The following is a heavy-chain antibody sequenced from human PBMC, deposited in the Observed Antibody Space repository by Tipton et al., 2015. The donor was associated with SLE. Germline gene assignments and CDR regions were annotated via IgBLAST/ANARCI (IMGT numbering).Heavy chain of an antibody. D-gene: IGHD3-3*01. J-gene: IGHJ4*02. CDR1: GYTFTSYY. V-gene: IGHV1-18*01. Sequence: QSGAEVKKPGASVKVSCKASGYTFTSYYINWVRQAPGQGLEWMGWISAHNGNTNYAQKLQGRVTMTTDTSTSTAYMELRSLGSDDTAVYYCASGEKNDFWSGSFFDYWGQGTLVTVSS. CDR3: ASGEKNDFWSGSFFDY. CDR2: ISAHNGNT.